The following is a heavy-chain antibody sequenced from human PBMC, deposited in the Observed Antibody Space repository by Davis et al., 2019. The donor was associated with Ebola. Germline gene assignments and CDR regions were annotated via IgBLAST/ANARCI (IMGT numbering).Heavy chain of an antibody. Sequence: PGGSLRLSCAASGFTVSSNYMSWVRQAPGKGLEWVSVIYSGGSTYYADSVKGRFTISRDNSKNTLYLQMNSLRAEDTAVYYCARDRTYYYDSSGPDADYWGQGTLVTVSS. D-gene: IGHD3-22*01. V-gene: IGHV3-53*01. CDR3: ARDRTYYYDSSGPDADY. CDR1: GFTVSSNY. CDR2: IYSGGST. J-gene: IGHJ4*02.